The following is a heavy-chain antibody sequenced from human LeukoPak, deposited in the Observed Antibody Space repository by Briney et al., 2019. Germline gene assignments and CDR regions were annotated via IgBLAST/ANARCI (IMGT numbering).Heavy chain of an antibody. Sequence: PGGSLRLSCAASGFTFDDYAMHWVRQAPGKGLEWVSGISWNSGSIGYADSVKGRFTISRDNAKNSLYLQMNGLRGEDTAVYYCAKGPGARGHFNWFDPWGQGTLVTVSS. D-gene: IGHD5-12*01. V-gene: IGHV3-9*01. CDR3: AKGPGARGHFNWFDP. CDR2: ISWNSGSI. J-gene: IGHJ5*02. CDR1: GFTFDDYA.